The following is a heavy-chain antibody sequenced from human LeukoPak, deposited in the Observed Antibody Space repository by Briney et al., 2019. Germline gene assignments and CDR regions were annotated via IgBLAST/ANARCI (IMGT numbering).Heavy chain of an antibody. V-gene: IGHV3-30-3*01. Sequence: QPGGSLRLSYAASGFTFSSYAMHWVRQAPGKGLEWVAVISYDGSNKYYADSVKGRFTISRDNSKNTLYLQMNSLRAEDTAVYYCATSSSWYEEYFQHWGQGTLATVSS. CDR3: ATSSSWYEEYFQH. CDR2: ISYDGSNK. J-gene: IGHJ1*01. D-gene: IGHD6-13*01. CDR1: GFTFSSYA.